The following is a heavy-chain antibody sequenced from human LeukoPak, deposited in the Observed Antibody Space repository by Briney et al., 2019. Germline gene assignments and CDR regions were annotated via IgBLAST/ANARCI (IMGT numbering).Heavy chain of an antibody. D-gene: IGHD6-13*01. CDR2: IYYSGSA. CDR3: ARAPGIAAAGTHFDF. V-gene: IGHV4-59*01. J-gene: IGHJ4*02. Sequence: SETLSLTCTVSGGSLSSYYWSWIRQPPGKGLEWVAYIYYSGSAKYNPSLKSRVTISVDTSKNQFSLKLSSVTAGDTAVYYCARAPGIAAAGTHFDFWGQGTLVTVSS. CDR1: GGSLSSYY.